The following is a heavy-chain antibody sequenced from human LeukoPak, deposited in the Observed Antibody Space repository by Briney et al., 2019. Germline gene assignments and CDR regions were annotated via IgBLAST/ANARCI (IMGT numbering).Heavy chain of an antibody. V-gene: IGHV5-51*01. D-gene: IGHD3-9*01. CDR1: GYGFTSYW. Sequence: GASLQISCKGSGYGFTSYWIGWVRPMPGKGLEWMGIVYPGDSDTRYSPSFQGQVTFSADKSFSTAYLQWSSLEASDTAMYFCVRLDHDILTGPDYWGQGTLVTVSS. CDR3: VRLDHDILTGPDY. J-gene: IGHJ4*02. CDR2: VYPGDSDT.